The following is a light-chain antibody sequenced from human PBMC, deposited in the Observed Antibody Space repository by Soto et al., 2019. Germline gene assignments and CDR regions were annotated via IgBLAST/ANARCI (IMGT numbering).Light chain of an antibody. CDR3: QHLFT. Sequence: DIQMTQSPSTLSASVGDRVTITCRASQSISSWLAWYQQKPGKAPKLLIYKASSLESGVPSRFSGSGSGTEFTLTISSLQPDDFATYYCQHLFTFGPGTKVDIK. J-gene: IGKJ3*01. CDR2: KAS. V-gene: IGKV1-5*03. CDR1: QSISSW.